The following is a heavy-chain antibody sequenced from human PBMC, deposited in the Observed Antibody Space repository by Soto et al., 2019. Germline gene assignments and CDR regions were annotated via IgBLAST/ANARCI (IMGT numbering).Heavy chain of an antibody. CDR1: GFTFSSYA. Sequence: GGSLRLSCAASGFTFSSYAMSWVRQAPGKGLEWVSAISGSGGSTYYADSVKGRFTISRDNSKNTLYLQMNSLRAEDTAVYYCAKDGLGITIFGVEDWFDPWGQGTLVTVSS. CDR3: AKDGLGITIFGVEDWFDP. CDR2: ISGSGGST. J-gene: IGHJ5*02. D-gene: IGHD3-3*01. V-gene: IGHV3-23*01.